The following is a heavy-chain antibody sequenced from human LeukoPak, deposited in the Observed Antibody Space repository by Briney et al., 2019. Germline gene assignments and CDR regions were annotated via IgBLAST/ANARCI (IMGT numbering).Heavy chain of an antibody. D-gene: IGHD3-10*01. CDR2: IYHSGST. Sequence: SETLSLTCTVSGYSISSGYYWGWIRQPPGKGLEWIGSIYHSGSTYYNPSLKSRVTISVDTSKNQFSLKLSSVTAADTAVYYCARGELLWFGELLGAFDIWGQGTMVTVSS. V-gene: IGHV4-38-2*02. CDR1: GYSISSGYY. J-gene: IGHJ3*02. CDR3: ARGELLWFGELLGAFDI.